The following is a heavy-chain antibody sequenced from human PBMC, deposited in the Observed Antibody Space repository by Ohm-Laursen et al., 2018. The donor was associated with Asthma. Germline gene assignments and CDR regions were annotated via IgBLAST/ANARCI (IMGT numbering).Heavy chain of an antibody. CDR3: ARKAGSCITSNCYSLDF. V-gene: IGHV1-69*01. D-gene: IGHD2-15*01. CDR1: GGPFSTSV. J-gene: IGHJ4*02. Sequence: SSVKVSCKSLGGPFSTSVFGWVRQAPGQGLEWLGGLNSVFGTSTYAQKFHDRFTITADEYTSTVNMTLSSLTSEDTAVYYCARKAGSCITSNCYSLDFWGQGTLVTVSS. CDR2: LNSVFGTS.